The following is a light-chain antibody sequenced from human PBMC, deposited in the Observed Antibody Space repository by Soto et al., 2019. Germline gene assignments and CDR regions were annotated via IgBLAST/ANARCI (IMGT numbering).Light chain of an antibody. CDR3: QQSYSNTQT. Sequence: DIQMTQSPSTLSASVGDRVSITCRASQSIGRWLAWYQQKPGKAPKLLILVASTLPSGVPSRFSGSGSGTDFTLTISSLQPEDFATYYCQQSYSNTQTFGQGTKVDIK. V-gene: IGKV1-39*01. J-gene: IGKJ1*01. CDR1: QSIGRW. CDR2: VAS.